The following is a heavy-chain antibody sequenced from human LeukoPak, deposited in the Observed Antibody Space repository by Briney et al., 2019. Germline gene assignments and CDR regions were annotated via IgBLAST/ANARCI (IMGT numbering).Heavy chain of an antibody. Sequence: SETLSLTCSVSGDSISSRNSYWCWIRQPPGKGLEWIGSIYHSGSVYFNPSLKSRVTISVDTSNNQFSLKLSSVTAADTAVYYCASTITVTTDYWGQGTLVTVSS. CDR1: GDSISSRNSY. J-gene: IGHJ4*02. D-gene: IGHD4-17*01. CDR2: IYHSGSV. V-gene: IGHV4-39*07. CDR3: ASTITVTTDY.